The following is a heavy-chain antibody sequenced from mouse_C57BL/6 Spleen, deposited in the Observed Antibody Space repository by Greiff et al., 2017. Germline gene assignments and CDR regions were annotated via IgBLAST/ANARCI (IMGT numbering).Heavy chain of an antibody. Sequence: VQLQQPGAELVKPGASVKMSCKASGYTFTSYWITWVKQRPGQGLEWIGDIYPGSGSTNYNEKFKSKATLTVDTSSSTAYMQLSSLTSEDSAVYYCARDGSSRYYFDYWGQGTTRTVSS. CDR3: ARDGSSRYYFDY. D-gene: IGHD1-1*01. V-gene: IGHV1-55*01. CDR1: GYTFTSYW. J-gene: IGHJ2*01. CDR2: IYPGSGST.